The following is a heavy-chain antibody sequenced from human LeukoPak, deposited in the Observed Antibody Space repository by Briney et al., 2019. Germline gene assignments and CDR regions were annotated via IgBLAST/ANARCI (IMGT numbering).Heavy chain of an antibody. CDR3: ARATHQKTGTGAFDI. D-gene: IGHD1-1*01. CDR2: ISSSSSYI. Sequence: PGGSLRLSCAASGFTFSSYSMNWVRQAPGKGLEWVSSISSSSSYIYYADSVKGRFTISRDNAKNSLYLQMNSLRAEDTAVYYCARATHQKTGTGAFDIWGQGTMVTVSS. V-gene: IGHV3-21*01. J-gene: IGHJ3*02. CDR1: GFTFSSYS.